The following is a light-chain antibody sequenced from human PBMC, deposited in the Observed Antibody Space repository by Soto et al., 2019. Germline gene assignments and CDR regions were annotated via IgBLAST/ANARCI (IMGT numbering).Light chain of an antibody. V-gene: IGLV2-8*01. CDR3: TSYAGSNKLGV. CDR1: SNDVGGYNY. CDR2: EVN. J-gene: IGLJ1*01. Sequence: QSALTQPPSASGSPGQSVTISCTGTSNDVGGYNYVSWYQQHPGKAPKLIIYEVNKRPSGVPDRFSGSKSGNTASLTVSGLQAEDEADYYCTSYAGSNKLGVFGTGTKVTVL.